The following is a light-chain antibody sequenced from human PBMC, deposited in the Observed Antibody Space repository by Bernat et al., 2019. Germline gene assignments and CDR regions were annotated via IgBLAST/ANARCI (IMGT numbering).Light chain of an antibody. CDR1: SLRSYY. J-gene: IGLJ3*02. V-gene: IGLV3-19*01. CDR2: GKN. CDR3: NSRDSSGNHWV. Sequence: SSELTQDPAVSVALGQTVRITCQGDSLRSYYASWYQQKPGQAPVLVIYGKNNRPSGIPDRFSGSSSGNTASLTITGAQAEEEADYYCNSRDSSGNHWVFGGGTNLTVL.